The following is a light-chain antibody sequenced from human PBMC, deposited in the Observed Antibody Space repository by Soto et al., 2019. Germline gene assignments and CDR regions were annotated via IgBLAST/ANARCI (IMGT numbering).Light chain of an antibody. J-gene: IGKJ2*01. CDR3: QQYGSSRT. V-gene: IGKV3-20*01. CDR2: GAS. CDR1: QSVSSNY. Sequence: EIVLTQSPGTLSLSPWERATLSCRASQSVSSNYLAWYQQKPGQAPRFLIYGASSRATGIPDRFSGSGSGTDFTLTISRLEPEDFAVYYCQQYGSSRTFGQGTKLEIK.